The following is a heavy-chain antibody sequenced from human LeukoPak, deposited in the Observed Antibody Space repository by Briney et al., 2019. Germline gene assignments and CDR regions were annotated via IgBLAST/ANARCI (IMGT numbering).Heavy chain of an antibody. D-gene: IGHD2-15*01. CDR3: AREPNLDYSCDY. V-gene: IGHV3-33*08. Sequence: PGGSLRLSCAASGFTFSSYGMDWVRQAPGKGLEWVAVIWYDGSNKYYADSVKGRFTISRDNSKNTLYLQMNSLRAEDTAVYYCAREPNLDYSCDYWGQGTLVTVSS. CDR2: IWYDGSNK. J-gene: IGHJ4*02. CDR1: GFTFSSYG.